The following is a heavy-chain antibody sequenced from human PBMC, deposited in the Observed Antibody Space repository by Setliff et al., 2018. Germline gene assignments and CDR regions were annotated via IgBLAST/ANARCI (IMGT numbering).Heavy chain of an antibody. J-gene: IGHJ5*01. D-gene: IGHD5-18*01. CDR2: IWDDGGNK. Sequence: PGGSLRLSCAASGFTFSSYRMHWVRQAPGKGLEWVAVIWDDGGNKYHADSVKGRFTISRDNSKNTLYLQMNSLRPEDTAVYFCARSPGWIPWFDSWGQGTLVTVSS. CDR1: GFTFSSYR. CDR3: ARSPGWIPWFDS. V-gene: IGHV3-33*08.